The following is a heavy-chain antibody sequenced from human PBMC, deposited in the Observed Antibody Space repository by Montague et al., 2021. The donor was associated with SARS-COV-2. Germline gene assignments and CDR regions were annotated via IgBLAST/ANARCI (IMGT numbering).Heavy chain of an antibody. CDR1: SRSTARYY. CDR3: ARDAYYFGPGRENHGAFDP. V-gene: IGHV4-59*12. Sequence: SETLSLTCTVSSRSTARYYWTCSRHSPGKRPHCVGYFYYNGDTKYNPSLQSRVTISIDTSENQFSLRLNSVTAADTAVYYCARDAYYFGPGRENHGAFDPGAREVWSPSPQ. J-gene: IGHJ5*02. D-gene: IGHD2/OR15-2a*01. CDR2: FYYNGDT.